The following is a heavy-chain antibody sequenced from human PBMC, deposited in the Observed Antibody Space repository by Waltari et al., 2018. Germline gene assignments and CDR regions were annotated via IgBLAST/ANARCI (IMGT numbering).Heavy chain of an antibody. D-gene: IGHD1-20*01. CDR3: ARVSGITGTVTSDY. CDR2: ISSSSSTI. V-gene: IGHV3-48*01. J-gene: IGHJ4*02. CDR1: GFTFSSYS. Sequence: EVQLVESGGGLVQPGGSLRLSCAASGFTFSSYSMNWVRQAPGKGREWVSYISSSSSTIYYADSVKGRFTISRDNAKNSLYLQMNSLRAEDTAVYYCARVSGITGTVTSDYWGQGTLVTVSS.